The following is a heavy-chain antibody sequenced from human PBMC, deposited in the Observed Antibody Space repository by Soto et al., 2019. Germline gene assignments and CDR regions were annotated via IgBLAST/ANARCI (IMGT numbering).Heavy chain of an antibody. CDR2: ITSRSDYI. D-gene: IGHD5-12*01. CDR3: ARVDGYTYPNDY. J-gene: IGHJ4*02. CDR1: GFTFSAYS. Sequence: GGSLRLSCAASGFTFSAYSRSWVRQAPGKGLEWVSSITSRSDYIYHADSLKGRFTISRDNAKNSLYLQMHSLRAEDTAFYYCARVDGYTYPNDYWGQGTLVTVSS. V-gene: IGHV3-21*01.